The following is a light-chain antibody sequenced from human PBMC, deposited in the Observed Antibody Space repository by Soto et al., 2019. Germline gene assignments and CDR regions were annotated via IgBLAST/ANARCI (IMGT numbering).Light chain of an antibody. CDR3: GTWDSSLSAVV. CDR1: SSNIWNNY. CDR2: ENN. Sequence: QSVLTQPPSVSAAPGQTVTISCSGRSSNIWNNYVSWYQQLPGTAPKLLIYENNKRPSGIPDRFSGSKSGTSATLGITGLQAGDEADYYCGTWDSSLSAVVFGGGTKLTVL. V-gene: IGLV1-51*01. J-gene: IGLJ2*01.